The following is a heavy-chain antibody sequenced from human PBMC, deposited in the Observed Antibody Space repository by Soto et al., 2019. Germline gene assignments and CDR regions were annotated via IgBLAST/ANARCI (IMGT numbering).Heavy chain of an antibody. CDR2: VSGSGDST. CDR1: AFTFSGYA. CDR3: AKGRASDCPGCTQDY. V-gene: IGHV3-23*01. D-gene: IGHD2-21*02. J-gene: IGHJ4*02. Sequence: EVQLLESGGGLAQPGGSLRLSCEASAFTFSGYAMSWVRQAPGKGLGWVSAVSGSGDSTYYADSVKGRFTISRDNSKNTLYLQMNSLRAEDTAVYYCAKGRASDCPGCTQDYWGQGTLVTVSS.